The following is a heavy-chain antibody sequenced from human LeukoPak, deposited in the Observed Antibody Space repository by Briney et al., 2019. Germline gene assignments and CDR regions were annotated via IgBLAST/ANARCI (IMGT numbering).Heavy chain of an antibody. Sequence: GGCLRLSCAASVFTFSDYYMSWIRQAPWKGLEWVSYISSSGSTIYYADSVKGRFTISRDNAKNSLYLQMNSLRAEDTAVYYCARVAYTIQLWSGDAFDIWGQGTMVTVSS. J-gene: IGHJ3*02. V-gene: IGHV3-11*01. CDR2: ISSSGSTI. D-gene: IGHD5-18*01. CDR1: VFTFSDYY. CDR3: ARVAYTIQLWSGDAFDI.